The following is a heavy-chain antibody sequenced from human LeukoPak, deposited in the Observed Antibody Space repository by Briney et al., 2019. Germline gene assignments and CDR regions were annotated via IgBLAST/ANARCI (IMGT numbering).Heavy chain of an antibody. CDR2: FDPEDGET. Sequence: ASVKVSCKVSGYTLTELSMHWVRQAPGKGLEWMGGFDPEDGETIYAQKFQGRVTMTEDESTSTAYMELSSLRSEDTAVYYCARKGDRYSSSWYRLDYWGQGTLVTVSS. V-gene: IGHV1-24*01. CDR3: ARKGDRYSSSWYRLDY. J-gene: IGHJ4*02. D-gene: IGHD6-13*01. CDR1: GYTLTELS.